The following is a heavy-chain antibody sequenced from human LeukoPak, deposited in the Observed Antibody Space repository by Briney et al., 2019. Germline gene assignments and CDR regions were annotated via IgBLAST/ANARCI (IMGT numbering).Heavy chain of an antibody. CDR1: GGSINNYY. Sequence: SETLSLTCTVTGGSINNYYWSWIRQPAGKGLEWIGRIYTRGSTNYNPSLKSRVTMSVDTSKSQCSLKLSSVTAADTAVYYCARGRYCSADICSGGDAFDIWGQGTMVSVSS. CDR3: ARGRYCSADICSGGDAFDI. V-gene: IGHV4-4*07. D-gene: IGHD2-15*01. J-gene: IGHJ3*02. CDR2: IYTRGST.